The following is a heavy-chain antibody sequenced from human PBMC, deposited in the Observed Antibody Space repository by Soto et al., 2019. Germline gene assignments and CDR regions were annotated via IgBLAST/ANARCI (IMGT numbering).Heavy chain of an antibody. J-gene: IGHJ6*04. CDR2: IIPILGET. CDR1: GTIFSSYT. V-gene: IGHV1-69*08. Sequence: QVQLVQSGAEVKKPGSSVRVSCKASGTIFSSYTISWVRQAPGQGLEWMGRIIPILGETNSAQKFQGRVTLTAEKSTNTAYIERNSLRLEDTALYYCARGLGGRMDDWGEGTTVTVSS. CDR3: ARGLGGRMDD. D-gene: IGHD3-16*01.